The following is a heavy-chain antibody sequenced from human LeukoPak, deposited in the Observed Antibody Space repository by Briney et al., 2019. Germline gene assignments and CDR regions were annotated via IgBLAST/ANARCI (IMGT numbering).Heavy chain of an antibody. CDR2: INHSGST. D-gene: IGHD5-24*01. CDR1: GGSFSGYY. J-gene: IGHJ4*02. V-gene: IGHV4-34*01. Sequence: SETLSLTCAVYGGSFSGYYWSWIRQPPGKGLEWIGEINHSGSTNYNPSLKSRVTISVDTSKNQFSLKLSSVGAADTAVYYCARGGGGWLQSTEDYWGQGTLVTVSS. CDR3: ARGGGGWLQSTEDY.